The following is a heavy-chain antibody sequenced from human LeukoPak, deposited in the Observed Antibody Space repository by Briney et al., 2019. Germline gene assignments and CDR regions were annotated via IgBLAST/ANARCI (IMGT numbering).Heavy chain of an antibody. CDR3: ARDLVTVTKGFDI. V-gene: IGHV4-59*11. CDR1: GGSFSSHY. Sequence: SETLSLTCTVSGGSFSSHYWSWIRQPPGKGLEWIGYISYIGSTNYNPSLKSRVTISIDTSKNQFSLKLSSVTAADTAVYYCARDLVTVTKGFDIWGQGTMVSVS. J-gene: IGHJ3*02. D-gene: IGHD4-17*01. CDR2: ISYIGST.